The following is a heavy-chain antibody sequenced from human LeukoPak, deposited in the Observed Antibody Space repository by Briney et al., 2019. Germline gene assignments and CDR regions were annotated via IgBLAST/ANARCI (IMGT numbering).Heavy chain of an antibody. CDR3: AKRGNPTVGHHYLDV. CDR1: GFTFGSSA. CDR2: FSRSGPDT. V-gene: IGHV3-23*01. J-gene: IGHJ6*03. Sequence: GGSLRLSCAASGFTFGSSAMSWVRQAPGKGPEWVSTFSRSGPDTYYADSVKGRFTIFRDNSKNTLYLQMNSLSAEDTAVYYCAKRGNPTVGHHYLDVWGKGTTVSVSS. D-gene: IGHD1-1*01.